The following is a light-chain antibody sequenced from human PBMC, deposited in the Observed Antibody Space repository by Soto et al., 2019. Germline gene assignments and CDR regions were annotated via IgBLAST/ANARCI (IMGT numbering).Light chain of an antibody. CDR3: QQRSNWPPIT. J-gene: IGKJ5*01. CDR2: DAS. Sequence: EIVMTQSPATLSVSPGGRATLSFRASQSVSSDLAWYHQKPGQAPRLLIYDASNRATGIPARFGGSGSGTDFTLTISSLEPEDFAVYYCQQRSNWPPITFGQGTRLEIK. CDR1: QSVSSD. V-gene: IGKV3-11*01.